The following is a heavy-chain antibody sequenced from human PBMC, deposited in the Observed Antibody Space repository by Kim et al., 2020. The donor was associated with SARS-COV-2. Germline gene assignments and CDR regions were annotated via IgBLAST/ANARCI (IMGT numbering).Heavy chain of an antibody. D-gene: IGHD3-10*01. V-gene: IGHV4-59*08. CDR3: ASQLTHGSGSYDY. CDR2: IYYSGST. J-gene: IGHJ4*02. CDR1: GGSISSYY. Sequence: SETLSLTCTVSGGSISSYYWSWIRQPPGKGLEWIGYIYYSGSTNYNPSLKSRVTISVDTSKNQFSLKLSSVTAADTAVYYCASQLTHGSGSYDYWGQGTL.